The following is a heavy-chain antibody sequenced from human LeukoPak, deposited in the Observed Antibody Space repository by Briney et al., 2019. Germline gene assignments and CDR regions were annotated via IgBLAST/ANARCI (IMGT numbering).Heavy chain of an antibody. CDR3: AKFSSSSWYVLRNDY. CDR1: GFTFSSYE. V-gene: IGHV3-48*03. J-gene: IGHJ4*02. D-gene: IGHD6-13*01. Sequence: PGGSLRLSCAASGFTFSSYEMNWVRQAPGKGLEWVSYISSSGSTIYYADSVKGRFTISRDNAKNSLYLQMNSLRAEDTAVYYCAKFSSSSWYVLRNDYWGQGTLVTVSS. CDR2: ISSSGSTI.